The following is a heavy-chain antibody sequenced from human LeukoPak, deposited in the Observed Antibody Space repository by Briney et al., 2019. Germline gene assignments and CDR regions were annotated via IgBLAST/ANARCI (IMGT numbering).Heavy chain of an antibody. D-gene: IGHD3-10*01. V-gene: IGHV4-59*01. Sequence: SETLSLTCTVSGGSISSYYWSWIRQPPGKGLEWIGYIYYSGSTNYNPSLKSRVTISVDTSKNRFSLKLSSVTAADPAVYYCAKGRRDPIWFGLDSYGMDVWGQGTTVTVSS. CDR3: AKGRRDPIWFGLDSYGMDV. CDR2: IYYSGST. CDR1: GGSISSYY. J-gene: IGHJ6*02.